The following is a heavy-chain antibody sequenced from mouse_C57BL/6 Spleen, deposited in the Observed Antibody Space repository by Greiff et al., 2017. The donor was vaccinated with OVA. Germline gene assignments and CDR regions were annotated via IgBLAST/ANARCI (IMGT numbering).Heavy chain of an antibody. CDR2: IDPANGNT. D-gene: IGHD3-3*01. CDR3: APLGGTRRFAY. Sequence: VQLQQPGAELVKPGASVKLSCKASGYTFTSYWMHWVKQRPGRGLEWIGRIDPANGNTKYAPKFQGKATITADTSSNTAYLQLSSLTSEDTAIYYCAPLGGTRRFAYWGQGTLVTVSA. CDR1: GYTFTSYW. J-gene: IGHJ3*01. V-gene: IGHV14-3*01.